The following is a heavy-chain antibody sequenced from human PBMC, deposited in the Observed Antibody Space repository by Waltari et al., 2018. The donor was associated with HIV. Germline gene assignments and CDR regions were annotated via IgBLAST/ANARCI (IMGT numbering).Heavy chain of an antibody. CDR2: IYSGGSR. CDR1: GFPLSSTY. V-gene: IGHV3-53*01. Sequence: EVQLAASGGGLIELGGSLRDSSEDSGFPLSSTYMSWVRQAPGKGLEWVSVIYSGGSRYYADSVKGRFIISRDNSKNTVSLHMNSLRAEDTAVYYCARDPRSSGYYGMDVWGQGIKVTVSS. J-gene: IGHJ6*02. CDR3: ARDPRSSGYYGMDV. D-gene: IGHD1-26*01.